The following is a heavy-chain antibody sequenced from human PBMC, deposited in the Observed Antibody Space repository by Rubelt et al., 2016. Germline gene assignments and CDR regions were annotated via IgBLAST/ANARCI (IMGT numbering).Heavy chain of an antibody. CDR3: ARSGRYVDWLFKDAVDI. Sequence: QVQLQESGPGLVKPSQTLSLTCTVSGGSISSSSYYWGWIRQPPGKGLEWIGSIYYSGRTYYNPSLKGRVTISVDTSKNQFSLKLSSVTAADTAVYYCARSGRYVDWLFKDAVDIWGQGTMVTVSS. D-gene: IGHD3-9*01. J-gene: IGHJ3*02. CDR2: IYYSGRT. V-gene: IGHV4-39*01. CDR1: GGSISSSSYY.